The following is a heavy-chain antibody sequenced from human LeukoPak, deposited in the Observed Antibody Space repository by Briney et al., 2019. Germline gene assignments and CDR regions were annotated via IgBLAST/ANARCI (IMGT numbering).Heavy chain of an antibody. CDR2: ISGSAGIT. J-gene: IGHJ4*02. CDR1: GFTFSSYA. V-gene: IGHV3-23*01. Sequence: PGGALRLSCAASGFTFSSYAMNGVRQAPGKGLEWVSMISGSAGITYYADSVKGRFTISRDNSKNTLFLQMNSLRAEDTAVYYCAKDRSLDGGNSNGYFDSWGQGTLVTVSS. CDR3: AKDRSLDGGNSNGYFDS. D-gene: IGHD4-23*01.